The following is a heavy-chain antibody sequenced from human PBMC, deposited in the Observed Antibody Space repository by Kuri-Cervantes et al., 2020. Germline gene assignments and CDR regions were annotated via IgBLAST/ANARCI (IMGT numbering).Heavy chain of an antibody. V-gene: IGHV1-2*02. CDR3: AREDGSGPYDY. CDR2: INPNGGGT. Sequence: SVKVSCKASGYTFTGYYMHWVRQAPGQGLEWMGWINPNGGGTHYAQSFQGRVTMTRDTSISTAYMELSRLRSDDTAVYYCAREDGSGPYDYWGQGTLVTVSS. CDR1: GYTFTGYY. D-gene: IGHD3-10*01. J-gene: IGHJ4*02.